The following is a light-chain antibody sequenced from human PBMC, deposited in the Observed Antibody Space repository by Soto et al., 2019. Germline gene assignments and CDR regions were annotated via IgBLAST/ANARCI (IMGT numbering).Light chain of an antibody. CDR2: GAS. V-gene: IGKV3-15*01. CDR3: QQYNDWPRT. Sequence: VMTQAPAILSGSSGERATLSCRASQSVGINVAWYQQKPGQAPRLLIYGASTRATGSPDRFSASGSATEFTLTISSLLSEDFAVYYCQQYNDWPRTFGQGTKVDIK. CDR1: QSVGIN. J-gene: IGKJ1*01.